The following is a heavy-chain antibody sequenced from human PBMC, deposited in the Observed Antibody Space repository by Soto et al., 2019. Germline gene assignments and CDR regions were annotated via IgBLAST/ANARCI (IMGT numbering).Heavy chain of an antibody. CDR2: IGTAGDP. D-gene: IGHD3-22*01. J-gene: IGHJ4*02. CDR3: ARVLITMIVVVITYFDY. Sequence: GGSLRLSCAASGFTFSSYDMHWVRQATGKGLEWVSAIGTAGDPYYPGSVKGRFTISRENAKNSLYLQMNSLRAGDTAVYYCARVLITMIVVVITYFDYWGQGTLVTVSS. CDR1: GFTFSSYD. V-gene: IGHV3-13*05.